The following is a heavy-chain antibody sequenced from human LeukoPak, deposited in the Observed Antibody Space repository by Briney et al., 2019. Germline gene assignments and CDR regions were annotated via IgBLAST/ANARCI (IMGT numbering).Heavy chain of an antibody. CDR1: GFTFDGYA. CDR3: AKGVPYGSGSYYNPKYYYYMDV. Sequence: GGSLRLSCAASGFTFDGYAMYWVRQAPGKGLEWVSLISGDGGSTYYADSVKGRFTTSRDNSENSLSLQMNSLRTEDTALYYCAKGVPYGSGSYYNPKYYYYMDVWGKGTTVTVPS. D-gene: IGHD3-10*01. V-gene: IGHV3-43*02. J-gene: IGHJ6*03. CDR2: ISGDGGST.